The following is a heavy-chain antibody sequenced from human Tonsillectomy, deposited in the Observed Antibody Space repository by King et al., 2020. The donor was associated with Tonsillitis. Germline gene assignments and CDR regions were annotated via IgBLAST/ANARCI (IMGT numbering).Heavy chain of an antibody. CDR3: TGTTPNKRHYYYYMDV. D-gene: IGHD4-17*01. J-gene: IGHJ6*03. CDR2: IYSGGSI. V-gene: IGHV3-66*01. Sequence: VQLVESGGGLVQPGGSLRLSCAASEFTVSDNYMNWVRQAPGKGLEWVSVIYSGGSIYYADSVKGRFTFSRDNSKNTLYLQMNDVRAEDTAVYYCTGTTPNKRHYYYYMDVWGKGTTVTVSS. CDR1: EFTVSDNY.